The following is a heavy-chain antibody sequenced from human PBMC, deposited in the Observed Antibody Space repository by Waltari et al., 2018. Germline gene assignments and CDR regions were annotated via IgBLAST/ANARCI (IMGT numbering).Heavy chain of an antibody. CDR1: GASIRNGGYS. Sequence: QVQLQESGPGLVKPSQLLSLPCPVPGASIRNGGYSLTWPRQPPGKGLEWIGHVYYSGTTYYNPSLKSRIIISLDTSKNQFSLKLYFVTAADTAVYFCTRRDRYCTSTTCPDGFDIWGQGTTVTVSS. J-gene: IGHJ6*02. V-gene: IGHV4-31*03. D-gene: IGHD2-2*01. CDR3: TRRDRYCTSTTCPDGFDI. CDR2: VYYSGTT.